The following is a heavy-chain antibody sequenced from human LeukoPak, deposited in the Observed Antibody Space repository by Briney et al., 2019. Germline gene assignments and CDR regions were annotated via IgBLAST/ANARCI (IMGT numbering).Heavy chain of an antibody. V-gene: IGHV3-53*01. CDR2: IYSGGST. CDR3: ARAAVAALFDY. Sequence: GGSLRLSCAASGFTVSSTYMSWVRQAPGKGLEWVSVIYSGGSTYYADSVKGRFTISRDNSKNTLYLQMNSLRAEDTAVYYCARAAVAALFDYWGQGTLVTASS. CDR1: GFTVSSTY. D-gene: IGHD6-19*01. J-gene: IGHJ4*02.